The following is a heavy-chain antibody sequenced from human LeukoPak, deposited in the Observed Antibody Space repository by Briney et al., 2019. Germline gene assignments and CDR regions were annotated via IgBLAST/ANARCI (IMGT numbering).Heavy chain of an antibody. CDR2: IYYSGST. D-gene: IGHD3-3*01. V-gene: IGHV4-59*01. CDR1: GVSISSYY. Sequence: PSETLSLTCTVSGVSISSYYWSWIRQPPGKGLEWIGYIYYSGSTNYNPSLKSRVTISVDTSKNQFSLKLSSVTAADTAVYYCARGANFWSGYYTGFDYWGQGTLVTVSS. CDR3: ARGANFWSGYYTGFDY. J-gene: IGHJ4*02.